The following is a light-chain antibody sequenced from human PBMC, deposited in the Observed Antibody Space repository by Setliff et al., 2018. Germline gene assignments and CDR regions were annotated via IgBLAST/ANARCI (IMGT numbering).Light chain of an antibody. CDR2: DVS. CDR3: SSYAGSNHFV. J-gene: IGLJ1*01. CDR1: SNDVSGYNY. V-gene: IGLV2-8*01. Sequence: ALTQPPSASGSPGQSVTISCTGTSNDVSGYNYVSWYQQHPGKAPQLMIYDVSKRPSGVPDRFSGSKSGNTASLTVSGLQAEDEADYYCSSYAGSNHFVFGTGTKVTV.